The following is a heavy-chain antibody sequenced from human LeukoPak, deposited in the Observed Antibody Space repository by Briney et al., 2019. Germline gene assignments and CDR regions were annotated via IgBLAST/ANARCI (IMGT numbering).Heavy chain of an antibody. D-gene: IGHD3-3*01. CDR3: ARSTEWFADY. Sequence: GGPLRLSCAASGFNFNVYSMNWVRQAPGKGLEWISYITSDSNTIYYADSVRGRFTISRDNAKKSVYLELSNLRVDDTAMYYCARSTEWFADYWGQGTLVTVSS. V-gene: IGHV3-48*01. CDR2: ITSDSNTI. CDR1: GFNFNVYS. J-gene: IGHJ4*02.